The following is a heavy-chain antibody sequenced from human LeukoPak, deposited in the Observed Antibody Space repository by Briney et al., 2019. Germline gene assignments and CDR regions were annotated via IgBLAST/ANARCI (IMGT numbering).Heavy chain of an antibody. CDR3: ATSEAAPNAFDI. CDR2: ISSSGSTI. J-gene: IGHJ3*02. V-gene: IGHV3-11*01. D-gene: IGHD6-13*01. Sequence: PGGSLRLSCAASGFTFSDYYMSWIRQAPGKGLGWVSYISSSGSTIYYADSVKGRFTISRDNAKNSLYLQMNSLRAEDTAVYYCATSEAAPNAFDIWGQGTMVTVSS. CDR1: GFTFSDYY.